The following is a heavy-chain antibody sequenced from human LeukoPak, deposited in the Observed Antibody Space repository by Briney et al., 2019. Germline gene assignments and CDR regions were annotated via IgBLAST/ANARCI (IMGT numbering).Heavy chain of an antibody. CDR3: AKDGTGYSGYDFDY. CDR2: ISYDGSNK. CDR1: GFTFSSYG. Sequence: GGALRLSCAASGFTFSSYGMHWVRPAPGKGLEWGAVISYDGSNKYYTDSVKGRFTISRDNSKNTLYLQMNSLRAEDTAVYYCAKDGTGYSGYDFDYWGQGTLVTVSS. J-gene: IGHJ4*02. D-gene: IGHD5-12*01. V-gene: IGHV3-30*18.